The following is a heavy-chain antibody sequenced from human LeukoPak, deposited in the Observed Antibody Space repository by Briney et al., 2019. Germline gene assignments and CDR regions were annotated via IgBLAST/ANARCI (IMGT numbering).Heavy chain of an antibody. CDR3: ARAIPAGGAQCFQH. Sequence: ASLKVSCKASGYTFSSYYIHWVRQAPGQGLEWMGIFYASDGTSGYAQKFQGRVTMTRDTATSTVYMELSSLISEDTAVYYCARAIPAGGAQCFQHWGQGTLVTVSS. CDR2: FYASDGTS. J-gene: IGHJ1*01. D-gene: IGHD6-13*01. CDR1: GYTFSSYY. V-gene: IGHV1-46*01.